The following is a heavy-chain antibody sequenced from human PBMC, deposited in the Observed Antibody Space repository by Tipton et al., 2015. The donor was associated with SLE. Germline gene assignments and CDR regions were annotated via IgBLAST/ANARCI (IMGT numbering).Heavy chain of an antibody. J-gene: IGHJ4*02. CDR2: ISYDGSNK. CDR3: ASNIVGATYYFDY. V-gene: IGHV3-30-3*01. D-gene: IGHD1-26*01. CDR1: GFTFSSYA. Sequence: SLRLSCAASGFTFSSYAMHWVRQAPGKGLEWVAVISYDGSNKYYADSVKGRFTISRDNSKNTLYLQMNSLRAEDTAVYYCASNIVGATYYFDYWGQGTLVTVSS.